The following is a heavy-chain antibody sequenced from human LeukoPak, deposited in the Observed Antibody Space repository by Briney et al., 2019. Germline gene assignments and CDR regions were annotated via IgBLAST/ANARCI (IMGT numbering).Heavy chain of an antibody. D-gene: IGHD3-16*01. CDR3: ARGGGLDV. CDR2: INHNGNVN. V-gene: IGHV3-7*03. CDR1: GFTFSSYW. Sequence: GSLRLSCAASGFTFSSYWMNWARQAPGKGLEWVASINHNGNVNYYVDSVKGRFTISRDNAKNSLFLQMSNLRAEDTAVYFCARGGGLDVWGQGATVTVSS. J-gene: IGHJ6*02.